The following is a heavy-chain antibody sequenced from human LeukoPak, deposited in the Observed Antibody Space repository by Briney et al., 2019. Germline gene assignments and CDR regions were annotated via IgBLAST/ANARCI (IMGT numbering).Heavy chain of an antibody. CDR2: MNPNSGNT. J-gene: IGHJ6*03. CDR3: ARASSGWSYYYYYMDV. D-gene: IGHD6-19*01. V-gene: IGHV1-8*01. Sequence: GASVKVSCKASGYTFTSYDINWVRQATGQGLGWMGWMNPNSGNTGYAQKFQGRVTMTRNTSISTAYMELSSLRSEDTAVYYCARASSGWSYYYYYMDVWGKGTTVTVSS. CDR1: GYTFTSYD.